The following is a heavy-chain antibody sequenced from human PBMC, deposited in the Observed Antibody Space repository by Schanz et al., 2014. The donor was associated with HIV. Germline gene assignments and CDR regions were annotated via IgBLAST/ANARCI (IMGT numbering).Heavy chain of an antibody. CDR2: ISHDGTNK. CDR1: GFTFSDYS. J-gene: IGHJ5*02. CDR3: ARGQPLVQRWFDP. V-gene: IGHV3-30-3*01. D-gene: IGHD6-13*01. Sequence: QVQLGQSGGGVVQPGRSLRLSCAASGFTFSDYSMHWVRQAPGKALEWVAVISHDGTNKFYAGSVKGRFTISRDNSKNTLYLQMNSLRPEDTAVYYCARGQPLVQRWFDPWGQGTLVTVSS.